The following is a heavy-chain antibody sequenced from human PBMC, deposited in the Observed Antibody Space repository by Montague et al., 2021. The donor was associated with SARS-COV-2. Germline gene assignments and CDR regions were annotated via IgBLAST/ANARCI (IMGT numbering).Heavy chain of an antibody. CDR1: GESFSRYY. CDR2: ISQSGNT. CDR3: ARLGDGIVPSPILGLGPYYTFYYMDV. Sequence: SETLSLTCAVFGESFSRYYWSWIRQPPGKGLEWIGEISQSGNTKYNPYLQSRVSISLDTSRNQFSLKVSSVTAADTTIYYCARLGDGIVPSPILGLGPYYTFYYMDVWGKGTTVTVSS. J-gene: IGHJ6*03. D-gene: IGHD2-2*02. V-gene: IGHV4-34*01.